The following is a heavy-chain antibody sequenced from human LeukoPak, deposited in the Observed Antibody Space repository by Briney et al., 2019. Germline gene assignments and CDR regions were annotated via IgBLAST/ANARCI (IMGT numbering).Heavy chain of an antibody. J-gene: IGHJ4*02. D-gene: IGHD2-15*01. Sequence: KPSETLSLTCTVSGGSISSYYWSWIRQPPGKGLEWIGYIYYSGSTNYNPSLKSRVTISVDTSKNQFSLKLSSVTAADTAVYYCARNKGGILDYWGQGTLVTVSS. V-gene: IGHV4-59*01. CDR1: GGSISSYY. CDR2: IYYSGST. CDR3: ARNKGGILDY.